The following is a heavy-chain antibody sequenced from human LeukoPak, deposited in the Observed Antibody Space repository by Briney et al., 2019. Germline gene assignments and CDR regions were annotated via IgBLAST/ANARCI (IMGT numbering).Heavy chain of an antibody. CDR2: ISSSSSYI. CDR1: GFTFSSYS. CDR3: ARAIGSSGWYGGYYFDY. J-gene: IGHJ4*02. Sequence: GGSLRLSCAASGFTFSSYSMNWVRQAPGKGLEWVSSISSSSSYIYYADSVKGRITISRDNAKNSLYLQMNSLRAEDTAMYYCARAIGSSGWYGGYYFDYWGQGTLVTVSS. V-gene: IGHV3-21*01. D-gene: IGHD6-19*01.